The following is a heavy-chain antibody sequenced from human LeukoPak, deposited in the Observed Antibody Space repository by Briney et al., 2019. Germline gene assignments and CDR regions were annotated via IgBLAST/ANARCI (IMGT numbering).Heavy chain of an antibody. V-gene: IGHV1-2*02. D-gene: IGHD6-25*01. Sequence: ASVKVSCKASGYTFTDYYMHWVRQAPGQGLEWMGWINPNSGGTNYAQKFQGRVTMTRDTSISTAYMELSRLRSDDTAVYYCARERTPGSGYGVDYWGQGTVVTISS. CDR3: ARERTPGSGYGVDY. J-gene: IGHJ4*02. CDR1: GYTFTDYY. CDR2: INPNSGGT.